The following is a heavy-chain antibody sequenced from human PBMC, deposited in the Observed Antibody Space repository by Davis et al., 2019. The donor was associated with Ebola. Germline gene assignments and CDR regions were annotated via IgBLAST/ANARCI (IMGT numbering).Heavy chain of an antibody. D-gene: IGHD2-21*02. V-gene: IGHV4-59*01. CDR1: GGSFSGYY. CDR3: ARDRGVTPFDY. J-gene: IGHJ4*02. CDR2: IYYSRSI. Sequence: SETLSLTCAVYGGSFSGYYWSWIRQPPGKGLEWIGYIYYSRSINYNPSLKSRVTISVDTSKNQFSLKLSSVTAADTAVYYCARDRGVTPFDYWGQGTLVTVSS.